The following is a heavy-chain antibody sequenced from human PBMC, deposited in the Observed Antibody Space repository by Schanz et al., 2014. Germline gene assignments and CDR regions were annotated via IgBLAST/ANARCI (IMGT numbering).Heavy chain of an antibody. CDR3: ARGPVTVGRYHYYMDV. CDR2: INPSSGTT. D-gene: IGHD4-17*01. CDR1: GYTFTSYY. Sequence: QVQLVQSGAEVKKPGASVKVSCKASGYTFTSYYMHWVRQAPGQGLEWMGRINPSSGTTRIAQNFQGRLAGARDTSTSTVNMELRSLRSEDAAVYYWARGPVTVGRYHYYMDVWGKGTTVAVSS. J-gene: IGHJ6*03. V-gene: IGHV1-46*01.